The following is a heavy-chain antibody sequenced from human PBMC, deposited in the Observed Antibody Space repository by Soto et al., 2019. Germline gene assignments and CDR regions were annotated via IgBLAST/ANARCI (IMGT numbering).Heavy chain of an antibody. J-gene: IGHJ4*02. CDR2: IYYSGST. CDR1: GGSISSGGYY. Sequence: QVQLQESGPGLVKPSQTLSLTCTVSGGSISSGGYYWSWIRQHPGKGLEWIGYIYYSGSTYYNPSLKSRVTIAVDTSKNQFALKLSSVTAADTAVYYCARVAGLYYDSKGVVDYWGQGTLVTVSS. D-gene: IGHD3-22*01. V-gene: IGHV4-31*03. CDR3: ARVAGLYYDSKGVVDY.